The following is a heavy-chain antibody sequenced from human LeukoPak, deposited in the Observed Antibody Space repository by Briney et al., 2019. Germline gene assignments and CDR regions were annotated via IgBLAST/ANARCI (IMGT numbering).Heavy chain of an antibody. Sequence: TLSLTCTVSGGFMSSYYWSWIRQPPGKALEWLALIYWDDDKRYSPSLKSRLTITKDTSKNQVVLTMTNMDPVDTATYYCAHRRIVVVTAAPFDYWGQGTLVTVSS. J-gene: IGHJ4*02. CDR3: AHRRIVVVTAAPFDY. CDR1: GGFMSSYY. D-gene: IGHD2-21*02. V-gene: IGHV2-5*08. CDR2: IYWDDDK.